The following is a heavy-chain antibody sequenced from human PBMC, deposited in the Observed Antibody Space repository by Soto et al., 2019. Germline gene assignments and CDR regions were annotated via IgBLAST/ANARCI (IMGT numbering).Heavy chain of an antibody. D-gene: IGHD3-9*01. Sequence: QVQLQESGPGLVKPSQTLSLTCTVSGGSISSGGYYWSWIRQHPGKGLEWIGYIYYSGSTYYNPCLKRRVTISVDTSKNQFSLKLSSVTAADTAVYYCARGTGSDILTGYIYYDGMDVWGQGTTVTVSS. V-gene: IGHV4-31*03. CDR1: GGSISSGGYY. J-gene: IGHJ6*02. CDR2: IYYSGST. CDR3: ARGTGSDILTGYIYYDGMDV.